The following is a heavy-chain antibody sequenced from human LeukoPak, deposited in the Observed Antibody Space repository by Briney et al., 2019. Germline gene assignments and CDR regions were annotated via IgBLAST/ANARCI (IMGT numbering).Heavy chain of an antibody. CDR3: ASHDYGAYNWFDP. CDR1: GGSISSSSYY. Sequence: SETLSLTCTVSGGSISSSSYYWGWIRQPPGKGLEWIGSIYYSGSTYYSPSLKSRVTISVDTSKNQFSLKLSSVTAADTAVYYCASHDYGAYNWFDPWGQGTLVTVSS. D-gene: IGHD4-17*01. CDR2: IYYSGST. V-gene: IGHV4-39*01. J-gene: IGHJ5*02.